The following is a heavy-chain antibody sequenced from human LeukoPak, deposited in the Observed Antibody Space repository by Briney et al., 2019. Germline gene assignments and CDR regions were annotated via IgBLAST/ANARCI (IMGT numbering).Heavy chain of an antibody. Sequence: SETLSLTCTVSGGSISSSSYYWGCIRQPPGKGLEWIGSIYYSGSTYYNPSLKSRVTISVDTSKNQFSLKLSSVTAADTAVYYCARQPYSSGSYFDYWGQGTLVTVSS. CDR3: ARQPYSSGSYFDY. D-gene: IGHD6-19*01. CDR2: IYYSGST. V-gene: IGHV4-39*01. J-gene: IGHJ4*02. CDR1: GGSISSSSYY.